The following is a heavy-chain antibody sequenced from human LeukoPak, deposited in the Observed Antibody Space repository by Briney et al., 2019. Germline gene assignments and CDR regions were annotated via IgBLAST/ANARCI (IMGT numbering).Heavy chain of an antibody. CDR3: ARHAVAGAGVTAIPIDAFDI. V-gene: IGHV3-21*01. CDR1: GFTFSSYS. J-gene: IGHJ3*02. Sequence: NPGGSLRLSCAASGFTFSSYSMNWLRQAPGKGLEWVSSFSSTGNYIYYADSVKGRFTISRDNAKNSLYLQMNSLRAEDTAVYYCARHAVAGAGVTAIPIDAFDIWGQGTMVTVSS. CDR2: FSSTGNYI. D-gene: IGHD2-21*02.